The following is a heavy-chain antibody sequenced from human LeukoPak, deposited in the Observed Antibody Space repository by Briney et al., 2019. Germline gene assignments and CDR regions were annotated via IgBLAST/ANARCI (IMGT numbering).Heavy chain of an antibody. CDR3: ARGGPNEWDPQILDY. CDR1: GFTFSSYG. V-gene: IGHV3-21*01. CDR2: ISSSSSYI. Sequence: GGSLRLSCAASGFTFSSYGMNWVRQAPGKGLEWVSSISSSSSYIYYADSVKGRFTISRDNAKNSLYLQMNSLRAEDTAVYYCARGGPNEWDPQILDYWGQGTLVTVSS. D-gene: IGHD1-26*01. J-gene: IGHJ4*02.